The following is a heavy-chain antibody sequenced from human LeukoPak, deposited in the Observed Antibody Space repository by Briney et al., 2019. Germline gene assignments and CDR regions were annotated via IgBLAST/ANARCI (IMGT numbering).Heavy chain of an antibody. CDR1: GYTFTSYD. V-gene: IGHV1-8*01. Sequence: ASVKVSCKASGYTFTSYDINWVRQATGQGLEWMGWMNPSSGNTGYAQKFQGRVTMTRNTSISTAYMELSSLRSEDTAVYYCARGGSGWYGNNWFDPWGQGTLVTVSS. D-gene: IGHD6-19*01. CDR2: MNPSSGNT. CDR3: ARGGSGWYGNNWFDP. J-gene: IGHJ5*02.